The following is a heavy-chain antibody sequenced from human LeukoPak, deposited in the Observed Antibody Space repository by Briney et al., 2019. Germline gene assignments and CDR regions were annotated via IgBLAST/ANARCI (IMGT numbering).Heavy chain of an antibody. CDR2: ISSSSSTI. CDR3: ARDKDDFWSGYSRGAIDI. D-gene: IGHD3-3*01. V-gene: IGHV3-48*01. J-gene: IGHJ3*02. CDR1: GFTFSSYI. Sequence: QPGGSLRLSCAASGFTFSSYIMNRVRQAPGKGLEWVSNISSSSSTIAYADSMKGRFTISRDNAKNSLYLQMNSLRAEDTAVYYCARDKDDFWSGYSRGAIDIWGQGTMVTVSS.